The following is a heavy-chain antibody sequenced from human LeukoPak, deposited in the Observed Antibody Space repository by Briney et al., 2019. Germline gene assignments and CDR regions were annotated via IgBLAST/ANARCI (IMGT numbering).Heavy chain of an antibody. CDR1: GGSISSGSYY. D-gene: IGHD1-1*01. J-gene: IGHJ5*01. CDR3: AREXGYXXWFD. CDR2: IYTSGST. V-gene: IGHV4-61*02. Sequence: SQTLSLTCTVSGGSISSGSYYWSWIRQPAGKGLEWIGRIYTSGSTNYNPSLKSRVTISVDTSKNQFSLKLSSVTAADTAVYYCAREXGYXXWFD.